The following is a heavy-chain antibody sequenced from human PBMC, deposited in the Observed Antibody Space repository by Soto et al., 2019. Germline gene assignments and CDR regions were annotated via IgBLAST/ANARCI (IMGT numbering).Heavy chain of an antibody. CDR3: ARIGSSWYWFDP. J-gene: IGHJ5*02. D-gene: IGHD6-13*01. V-gene: IGHV1-69*02. Sequence: QVQLVQSGAEVKQPGSSVKVSCKASGGTFSSYTISWVRQAPGQGLEWMGRIIPILGIANYAQKFQGRVTITADKSTSTAYMELSSLRSEDTAVYYCARIGSSWYWFDPWGQGTLVTVSS. CDR1: GGTFSSYT. CDR2: IIPILGIA.